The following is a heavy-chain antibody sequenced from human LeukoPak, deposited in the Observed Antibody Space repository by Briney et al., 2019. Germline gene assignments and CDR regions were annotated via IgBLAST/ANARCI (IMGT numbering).Heavy chain of an antibody. Sequence: GRTLRLSCAVSGLTFSRYAVGWVRQFPGKGLEGVSAISGSGGITYYAASVNGRFTIFRDNSKNSLYLQKNSLRAEDTAIYYCAKAQVPESYGSGSDYVGFDYWGQGTLVTVSS. V-gene: IGHV3-23*01. D-gene: IGHD3-10*01. J-gene: IGHJ4*02. CDR3: AKAQVPESYGSGSDYVGFDY. CDR2: ISGSGGIT. CDR1: GLTFSRYA.